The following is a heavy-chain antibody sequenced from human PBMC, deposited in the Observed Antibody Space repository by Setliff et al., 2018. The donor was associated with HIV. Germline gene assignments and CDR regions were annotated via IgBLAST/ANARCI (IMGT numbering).Heavy chain of an antibody. V-gene: IGHV3-48*04. CDR3: ARDLAGTPYYYYGMDV. Sequence: HPGGSLRLSCAASGFTFSSYSMNWVRQAPGKGLEWVSYISSSSSTRYYAGSVKGRFTISRENAKNTLYLQMNSLRVEDTAVYYCARDLAGTPYYYYGMDVWGQGTTVTVSS. CDR2: ISSSSSTR. CDR1: GFTFSSYS. J-gene: IGHJ6*02. D-gene: IGHD3-10*01.